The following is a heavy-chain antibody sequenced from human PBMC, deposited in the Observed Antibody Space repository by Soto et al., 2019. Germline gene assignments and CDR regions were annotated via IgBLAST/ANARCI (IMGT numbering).Heavy chain of an antibody. CDR3: ARGGRRSPGMDV. CDR2: IYYSGST. J-gene: IGHJ6*02. V-gene: IGHV4-31*03. CDR1: GGSISSGGYY. Sequence: QVQLQESGPGLVKPSQTLSLTCTVSGGSISSGGYYWSWIRQHPGKGLEWIGYIYYSGSTYYNPSLKSRVTTSVDPSKNQFSLKLSSVTAADTAVYYCARGGRRSPGMDVWGQGTTVTVSS.